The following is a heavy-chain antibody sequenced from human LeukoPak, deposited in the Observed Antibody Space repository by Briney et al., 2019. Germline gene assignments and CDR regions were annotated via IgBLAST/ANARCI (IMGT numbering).Heavy chain of an antibody. V-gene: IGHV4-61*01. D-gene: IGHD7-27*01. CDR1: GVSVSTTYN. CDR2: NGNN. CDR3: VRDYWGSLDY. Sequence: SETLSLICTVSGVSVSTTYNWGWVRRPPGKGLEWIGYNGNNNYNPSLKSRATISLDTSKNQFSLKLHSVTDADTAVYYCVRDYWGSLDYWGQGTLVTVSS. J-gene: IGHJ4*02.